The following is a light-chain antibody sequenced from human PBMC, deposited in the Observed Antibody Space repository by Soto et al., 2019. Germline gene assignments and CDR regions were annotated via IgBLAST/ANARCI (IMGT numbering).Light chain of an antibody. CDR2: GAS. Sequence: EIVLAQSTGTLSLSQGERATLSYRASQSVSSSYLAWYQQKPGQAPRLLIYGASSRATGIPDRFSGSGSGTDFTLTISRLEPEDFAVYYCQQYGSSPLTFGGGTKVDI. CDR3: QQYGSSPLT. CDR1: QSVSSSY. V-gene: IGKV3-20*01. J-gene: IGKJ4*01.